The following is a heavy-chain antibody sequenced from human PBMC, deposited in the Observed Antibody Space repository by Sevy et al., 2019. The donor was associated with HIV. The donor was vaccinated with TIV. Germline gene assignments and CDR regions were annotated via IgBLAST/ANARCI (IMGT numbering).Heavy chain of an antibody. CDR2: INSDGSRT. Sequence: GGSLRLSCAASGFTFSSYWMHWVRQAPGKGLAWVSRINSDGSRTSYADSVKGRFTISRDNAKNTLYLQMNSLRAEDTAVYYCASSSGYYYFDYWGQGTLVTVSS. J-gene: IGHJ4*02. V-gene: IGHV3-74*01. CDR1: GFTFSSYW. D-gene: IGHD3-22*01. CDR3: ASSSGYYYFDY.